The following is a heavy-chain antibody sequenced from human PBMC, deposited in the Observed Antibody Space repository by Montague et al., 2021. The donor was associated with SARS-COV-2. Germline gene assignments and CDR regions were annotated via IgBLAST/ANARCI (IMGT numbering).Heavy chain of an antibody. CDR3: ARHGRFSVIVNTPRGAFDI. CDR2: IYTSGST. D-gene: IGHD3-22*01. V-gene: IGHV4-61*09. Sequence: TLSLTCTVSGGSISSGNYYWSWIRQPAGKGLEWIGHIYTSGSTNYNPSLKSRVTTSVDTSKNQFSLRLSSLTAADTAVYYCARHGRFSVIVNTPRGAFDIWGPGTMVTVSS. CDR1: GGSISSGNYY. J-gene: IGHJ3*02.